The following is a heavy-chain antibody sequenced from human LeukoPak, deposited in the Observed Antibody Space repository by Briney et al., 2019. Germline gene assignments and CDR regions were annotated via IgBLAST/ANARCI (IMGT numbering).Heavy chain of an antibody. CDR2: IYSGGST. Sequence: PGGSLRLSCAASGFTVSSNYMSWVRQAPGKGLEWVSVIYSGGSTHYADSVKGRFTISRDNSKNTLYLQMNSLRAEDTAVYYCARVLAVAGTPNFDYWGQGTLVTVSS. V-gene: IGHV3-53*05. CDR3: ARVLAVAGTPNFDY. D-gene: IGHD6-19*01. J-gene: IGHJ4*02. CDR1: GFTVSSNY.